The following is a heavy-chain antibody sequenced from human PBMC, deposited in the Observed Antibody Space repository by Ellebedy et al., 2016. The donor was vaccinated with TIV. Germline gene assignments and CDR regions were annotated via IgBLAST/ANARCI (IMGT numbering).Heavy chain of an antibody. D-gene: IGHD4/OR15-4a*01. Sequence: GGSLRLSCAASGFSLRSHWMHWVRQAPGKGLLWVSSINSDGSTTRYADSVQGRFTISRGNARNTLYLQTNSLRVEDTAVYYCAREIVASAKGGAFDVWGQGTMVTVSP. CDR3: AREIVASAKGGAFDV. J-gene: IGHJ3*01. CDR2: INSDGSTT. CDR1: GFSLRSHW. V-gene: IGHV3-74*01.